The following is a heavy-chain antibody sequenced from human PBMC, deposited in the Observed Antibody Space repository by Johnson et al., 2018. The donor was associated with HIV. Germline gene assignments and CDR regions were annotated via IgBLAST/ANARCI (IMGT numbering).Heavy chain of an antibody. Sequence: VQLVESGGGLVKPGGSLRLSCAASGFTFSDYYMSWIRQAPGKGLEWVSYISSSGSTIYYVDSVKGRFTISRDNAKNSVFLQMNSLRVEDTAIYYCARQPDNFWSSDAFDIWGQGTMVIVSS. CDR3: ARQPDNFWSSDAFDI. CDR1: GFTFSDYY. CDR2: ISSSGSTI. V-gene: IGHV3-11*04. J-gene: IGHJ3*02. D-gene: IGHD3-3*01.